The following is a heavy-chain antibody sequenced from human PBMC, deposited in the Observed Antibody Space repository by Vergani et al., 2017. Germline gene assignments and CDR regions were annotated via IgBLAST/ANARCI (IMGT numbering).Heavy chain of an antibody. J-gene: IGHJ4*03. CDR2: VSFSGDT. V-gene: IGHV4-59*02. CDR1: GASVNSYY. D-gene: IGHD2-21*01. Sequence: QVKRQESGPGLVKPAETLSLTCTVSGASVNSYYWSWIRQPPGKGLEWMGYVSFSGDTLNDPSVKGRMTTSLNTSSNQFSLYLTSVTAAETAVYYCARSRVYCGAGSPDYWGQGTLVTVSS. CDR3: ARSRVYCGAGSPDY.